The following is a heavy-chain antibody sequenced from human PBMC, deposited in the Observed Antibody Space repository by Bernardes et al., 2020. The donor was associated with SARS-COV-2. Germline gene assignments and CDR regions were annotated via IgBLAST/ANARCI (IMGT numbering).Heavy chain of an antibody. D-gene: IGHD3-22*01. CDR1: GFSLSNAKMG. CDR3: ARIRPSGYYYDAFDI. Sequence: LVKPTETLTLTCTVSGFSLSNAKMGVSWIRQPPGKALEWLAHIFSDDQRTYNDSLESRLTISKDTSKSQVVLTMTNMVPVDTATYYCARIRPSGYYYDAFDIWGPGTMITVSS. V-gene: IGHV2-26*01. J-gene: IGHJ3*02. CDR2: IFSDDQR.